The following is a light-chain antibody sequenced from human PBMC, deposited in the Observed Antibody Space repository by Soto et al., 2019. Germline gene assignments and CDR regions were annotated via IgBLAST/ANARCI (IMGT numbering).Light chain of an antibody. CDR1: SSNIGNNY. Sequence: QSVLTQPPSVSAAPRQKVTISCSGSSSNIGNNYVSWYQQLPGTAPKLLIYDNNNRPSGIPDRFSGSKSGTSATLGITGLXTXXEAXYYCGTWDSSLSAVVFGGGTKLTVL. CDR2: DNN. J-gene: IGLJ2*01. CDR3: GTWDSSLSAVV. V-gene: IGLV1-51*01.